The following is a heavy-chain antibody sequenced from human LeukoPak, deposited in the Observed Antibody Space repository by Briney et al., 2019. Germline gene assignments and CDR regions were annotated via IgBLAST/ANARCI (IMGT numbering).Heavy chain of an antibody. D-gene: IGHD2-2*01. CDR2: MSGTGGST. V-gene: IGHV3-23*01. J-gene: IGHJ5*02. CDR1: GFSFTNYA. CDR3: VKLPGADSEWYFDP. Sequence: GGSLRLSCSASGFSFTNYAMSWVRQAPGKGLEWVSVMSGTGGSTYYADSVKGRFTISRDNSKDTLFLQMKSLRVEDTAIYYCVKLPGADSEWYFDPWGQGTLVTVSS.